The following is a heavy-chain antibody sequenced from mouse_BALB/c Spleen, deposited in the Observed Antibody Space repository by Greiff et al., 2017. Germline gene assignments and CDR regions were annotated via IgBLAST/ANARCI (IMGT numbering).Heavy chain of an antibody. CDR1: GYAFSSYW. V-gene: IGHV1-80*01. CDR2: IYPGDGDT. Sequence: QVQLQQSGAELVRPGSSVKISCKASGYAFSSYWMNWVKQRPGQGLEWIGQIYPGDGDTNYNGKFKGKATLTVDKSSSTAYMELRSLTSEDTAVYYCARYYYGSYYAMDYWGQGTSVTVSS. CDR3: ARYYYGSYYAMDY. J-gene: IGHJ4*01. D-gene: IGHD1-1*01.